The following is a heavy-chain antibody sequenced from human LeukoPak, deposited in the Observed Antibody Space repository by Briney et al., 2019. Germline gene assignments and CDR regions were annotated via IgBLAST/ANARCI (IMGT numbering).Heavy chain of an antibody. CDR1: GYTFTSYD. Sequence: GASVKVSCKASGYTFTSYDINWVRQATGQGLEWMGWMNPNSGNTGYAQKFQGRVTITRDTSASTAYMELSSLRSEDTAVYYCARVEIWWFGELLSSYYFDYWGQGTLVTVSS. CDR2: MNPNSGNT. J-gene: IGHJ4*02. CDR3: ARVEIWWFGELLSSYYFDY. V-gene: IGHV1-8*03. D-gene: IGHD3-10*01.